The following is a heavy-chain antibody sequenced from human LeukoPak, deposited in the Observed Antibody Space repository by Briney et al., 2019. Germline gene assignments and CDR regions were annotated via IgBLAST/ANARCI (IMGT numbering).Heavy chain of an antibody. V-gene: IGHV3-21*06. Sequence: GGSLRLSCAASGFTFSNYSMNWVRQAPGKGLEWVSSISSSSTYIYYADSVKGRFTISRDNAKNSLYLQMNSLRAEDTAVYYCACPRPTTIFGASIDYWGQGTLVTVSS. J-gene: IGHJ4*02. CDR1: GFTFSNYS. CDR3: ACPRPTTIFGASIDY. D-gene: IGHD3-3*01. CDR2: ISSSSTYI.